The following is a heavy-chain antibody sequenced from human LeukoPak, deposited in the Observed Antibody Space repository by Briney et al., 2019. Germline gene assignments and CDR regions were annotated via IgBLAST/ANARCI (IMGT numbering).Heavy chain of an antibody. CDR3: ARDTVTTFRFRDYYYYGMDV. CDR1: GFTVSTSY. D-gene: IGHD4-17*01. CDR2: NSAGST. Sequence: PGGSLRLSRAASGFTVSTSYMNWVRQAPGKGLEWVSVNSAGSTYYADSVKGRFTISRDNSKNTLYLQMNSLRAEDTAVYYCARDTVTTFRFRDYYYYGMDVWGQGTTVTVSS. J-gene: IGHJ6*02. V-gene: IGHV3-53*01.